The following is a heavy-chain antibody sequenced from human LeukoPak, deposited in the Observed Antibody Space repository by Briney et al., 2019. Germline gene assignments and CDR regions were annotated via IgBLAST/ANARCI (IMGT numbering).Heavy chain of an antibody. CDR2: IRYDGSNK. CDR1: GFTFSSYG. V-gene: IGHV3-30*02. D-gene: IGHD3-10*01. J-gene: IGHJ4*02. CDR3: AKDAWTSRYGSGSYWDY. Sequence: GGSLRLSCAASGFTFSSYGMHWVRQAPGKGLEWVAFIRYDGSNKYYADSVKGRFTISRDNSKNTLYLQMNSLRAEDTAVYYCAKDAWTSRYGSGSYWDYWGQGTLVTVSS.